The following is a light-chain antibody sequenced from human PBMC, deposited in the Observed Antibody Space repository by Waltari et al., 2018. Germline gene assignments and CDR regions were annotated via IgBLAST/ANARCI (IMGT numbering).Light chain of an antibody. J-gene: IGKJ5*01. CDR3: QQYNGYPLA. Sequence: DIQMTQSPSSLSASVGDRVTIICRASLGISVYLAWFRQKPGKAPESLIYAASSLESGVSSRFSGSGSGTDFSLTISSLQPEDSATYYRQQYNGYPLAFGQGTRLEIK. V-gene: IGKV1-16*01. CDR1: LGISVY. CDR2: AAS.